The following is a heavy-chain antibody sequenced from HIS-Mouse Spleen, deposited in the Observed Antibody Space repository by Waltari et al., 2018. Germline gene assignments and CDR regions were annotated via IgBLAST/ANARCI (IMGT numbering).Heavy chain of an antibody. CDR2: ISYDGSNK. Sequence: QVQLVESGGGVVQPGRSLRLSCAASGFTFSSQGMHWVRQAPGKGLEWVAVISYDGSNKYYADSVKGRFTISRDNSKNTLYLQMNSLRAEDTAVYYCAKEDGSGWGRLGYWGQGTLVTVSS. V-gene: IGHV3-30*18. J-gene: IGHJ4*02. D-gene: IGHD6-19*01. CDR3: AKEDGSGWGRLGY. CDR1: GFTFSSQG.